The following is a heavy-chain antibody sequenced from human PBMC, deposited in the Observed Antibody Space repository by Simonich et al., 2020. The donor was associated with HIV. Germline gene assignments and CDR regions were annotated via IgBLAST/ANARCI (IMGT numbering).Heavy chain of an antibody. J-gene: IGHJ3*02. CDR3: AKSPLVGAQDDAFDI. CDR1: GYTFTGNY. V-gene: IGHV1-2*02. D-gene: IGHD1-26*01. Sequence: QVQLVQSGAEVKKPGASVKVSCKASGYTFTGNYMHWVRQAPGQGLEWMGWINPNRGVTNYAQKLKGRVTMTRETSISTAYMELRRLKSDHTAVYYCAKSPLVGAQDDAFDIWGQGTMVTVSS. CDR2: INPNRGVT.